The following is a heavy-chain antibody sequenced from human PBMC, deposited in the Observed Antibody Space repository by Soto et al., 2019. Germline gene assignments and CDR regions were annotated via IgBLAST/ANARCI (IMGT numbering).Heavy chain of an antibody. Sequence: GGSLRLSCAASGFTFSTYWMSWVRQAPGKGLEWVANIKPDGGEKWYVDSVRGRFTISRDNAKNSLFLQMNSLRAEDTAVYYCAKQIPLGPLDYWGQGTLVTVSS. J-gene: IGHJ4*02. CDR2: IKPDGGEK. CDR1: GFTFSTYW. CDR3: AKQIPLGPLDY. V-gene: IGHV3-7*02.